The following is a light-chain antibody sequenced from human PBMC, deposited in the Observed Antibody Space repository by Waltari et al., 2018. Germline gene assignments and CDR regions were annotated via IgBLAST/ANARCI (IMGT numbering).Light chain of an antibody. Sequence: EVVLTQSTGTLSLSLGVGATLSCRASQSISHYLAWYQQKPGQAPRLLIYHASSRSTGIPDRFSGSGSGKDFSLTISRLEPVDFAVYYCQHYVNLPATFGQGTKVEI. V-gene: IGKV3-20*01. CDR1: QSISHY. CDR3: QHYVNLPAT. J-gene: IGKJ1*01. CDR2: HAS.